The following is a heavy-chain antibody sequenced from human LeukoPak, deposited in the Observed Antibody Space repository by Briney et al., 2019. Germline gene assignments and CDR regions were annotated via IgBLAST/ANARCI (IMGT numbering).Heavy chain of an antibody. CDR3: ARDLFGSGSYLDY. J-gene: IGHJ4*02. CDR2: IYTTGTA. CDR1: GGSIGPYY. Sequence: PSETLSLTCIISGGSIGPYYWSWIRQAAGKGPEWIGRIYTTGTADYNPSLKGRVFLSVDTSKNQFSLKVTSVTAADTAVYYCARDLFGSGSYLDYWGQGTLVTVSS. V-gene: IGHV4-4*07. D-gene: IGHD3-10*01.